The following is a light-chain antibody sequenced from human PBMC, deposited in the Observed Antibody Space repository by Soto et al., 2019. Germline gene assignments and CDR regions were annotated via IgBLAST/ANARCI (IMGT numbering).Light chain of an antibody. J-gene: IGKJ1*01. Sequence: EIVLTQSPGTLSLSPGQRATLSCRASQTISSSYLAWFQRRPGQAPRLLIYGASRRATGIPDRFSGSGSGTDFTLPISRLEHEDFAVYYCQQYGDSPWTCGQGTKVEIK. CDR3: QQYGDSPWT. V-gene: IGKV3-20*01. CDR2: GAS. CDR1: QTISSSY.